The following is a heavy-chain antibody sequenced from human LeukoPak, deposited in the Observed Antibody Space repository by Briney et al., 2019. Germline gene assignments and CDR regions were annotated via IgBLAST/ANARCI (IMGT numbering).Heavy chain of an antibody. D-gene: IGHD3-9*01. Sequence: ASVKVSCKASGYTFTSYGISWVRQAPGQGLEWMGWISDYNGNTNYAQKLQGRVTMTTDTSTSTAYMELRSLRSEDTAVYYCARGSYATYYDILTGYFTDYYYYMDVWGKGTTVTVSS. V-gene: IGHV1-18*01. CDR1: GYTFTSYG. J-gene: IGHJ6*03. CDR2: ISDYNGNT. CDR3: ARGSYATYYDILTGYFTDYYYYMDV.